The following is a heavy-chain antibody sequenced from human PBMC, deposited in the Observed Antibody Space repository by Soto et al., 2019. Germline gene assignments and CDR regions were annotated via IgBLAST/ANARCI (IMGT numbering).Heavy chain of an antibody. V-gene: IGHV4-34*01. CDR2: INHSGST. J-gene: IGHJ4*02. D-gene: IGHD3-10*01. CDR3: ARGQWFGDVLKFFDY. Sequence: SETLSLTCAVYGGSLSGYYWSWIRQPPGKGLEWIGEINHSGSTNYNPSLKSRVTISVDTSKNQFSLKLSSVTAADTAVYYCARGQWFGDVLKFFDYWGQGTLVTVSS. CDR1: GGSLSGYY.